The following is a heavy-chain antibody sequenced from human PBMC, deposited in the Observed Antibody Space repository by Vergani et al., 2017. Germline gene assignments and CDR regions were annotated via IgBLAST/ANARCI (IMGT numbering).Heavy chain of an antibody. CDR1: GGTFSSYA. Sequence: QVQLVQSGAEVKKPGSSVKVSCKASGGTFSSYAISWVRQAPGQGLEWMGGIIPIFGTANYAQKFQGRVTITADESTSTAYMELSSLRSGDTAVYYCARARANYGDYPPYYYYYMDVWGKGTTVTVSS. D-gene: IGHD4-17*01. V-gene: IGHV1-69*01. CDR2: IIPIFGTA. J-gene: IGHJ6*03. CDR3: ARARANYGDYPPYYYYYMDV.